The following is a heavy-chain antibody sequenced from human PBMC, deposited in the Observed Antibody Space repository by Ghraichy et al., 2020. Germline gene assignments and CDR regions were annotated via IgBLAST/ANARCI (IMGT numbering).Heavy chain of an antibody. CDR2: INPSGGST. V-gene: IGHV1-46*01. J-gene: IGHJ6*03. CDR1: GYTFTSYY. D-gene: IGHD2-2*01. Sequence: ASVKVSCKASGYTFTSYYMHWVRQAPGQGLEWMGIINPSGGSTSYAQKFQGRVTMTRDTSTSTVYMELSSLRSEDTAVYYCARDLVVPAAIVRYYYYYMDVWGKGTTLTVSS. CDR3: ARDLVVPAAIVRYYYYYMDV.